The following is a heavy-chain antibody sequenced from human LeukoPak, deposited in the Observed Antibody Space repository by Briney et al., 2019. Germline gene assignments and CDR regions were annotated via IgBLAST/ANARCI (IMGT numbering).Heavy chain of an antibody. D-gene: IGHD1-26*01. CDR1: AFTFSDYS. V-gene: IGHV3-48*01. J-gene: IGHJ4*02. CDR2: ISGRSSTI. Sequence: PGGSLRLSCAASAFTFSDYSMNWVRQAPGKGLEWVSYISGRSSTIYYADSVKGRSTISRDNAKNSMYLQMNSLRAEDTAVYYCARDRIKSGSYYFDYWGQGTLVTVSS. CDR3: ARDRIKSGSYYFDY.